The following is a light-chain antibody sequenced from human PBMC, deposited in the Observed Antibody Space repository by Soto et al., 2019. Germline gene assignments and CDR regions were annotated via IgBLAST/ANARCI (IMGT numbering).Light chain of an antibody. J-gene: IGKJ1*01. CDR1: QSISSW. CDR2: DAS. CDR3: QQYYSSAPSWT. V-gene: IGKV1-5*01. Sequence: DIQMTQSPSTLSASVGDRVSITCRASQSISSWLAWYQEKPGKAPKLLIYDASSLQSGVPSRFSGSESGAEFTLTISGLQPDDFATYYCQQYYSSAPSWTFGQGTKVELK.